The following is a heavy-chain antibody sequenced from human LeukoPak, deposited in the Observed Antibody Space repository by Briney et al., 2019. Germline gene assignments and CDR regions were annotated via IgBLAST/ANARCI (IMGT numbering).Heavy chain of an antibody. CDR1: GGSFSGYY. CDR3: ARVMCGSGGSCYWGSFDY. Sequence: SETLSLTCAVYGGSFSGYYWSWIRQPPGKGLEWIGEINHSGSTNYNPSLKSRVTISVDTSKNQFSLKLSSVTAADTAVYYCARVMCGSGGSCYWGSFDYWGQGTLVTVSS. D-gene: IGHD2-15*01. J-gene: IGHJ4*02. V-gene: IGHV4-34*01. CDR2: INHSGST.